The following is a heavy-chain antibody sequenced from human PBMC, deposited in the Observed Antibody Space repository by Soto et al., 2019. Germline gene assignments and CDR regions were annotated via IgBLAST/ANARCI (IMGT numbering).Heavy chain of an antibody. CDR2: INAGNGNT. V-gene: IGHV1-3*01. D-gene: IGHD2-21*01. J-gene: IGHJ4*02. CDR3: SPIAVLRW. Sequence: QVQLVQSGAEVKKPGASVKVSCKASGYTFTTYAIHWVRQAPGQRLEWMGWINAGNGNTKYSQNFQGRVTITSDTSATTASMELSSLRSEDPAVYYCSPIAVLRWWVQGTLVTLSS. CDR1: GYTFTTYA.